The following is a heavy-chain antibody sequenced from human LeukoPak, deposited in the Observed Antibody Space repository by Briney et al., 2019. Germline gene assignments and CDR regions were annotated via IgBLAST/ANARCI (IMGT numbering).Heavy chain of an antibody. D-gene: IGHD3-3*01. Sequence: ASVKVSCKASGGTFSSYAISWVRQATGQGLEWMGWMNPNSGNTGYAQKFQGRVTITRNTSISTAYMELSSLRSEDTAVYYCARAFTIFGVVILDYWGQGTLVTVSS. V-gene: IGHV1-8*03. CDR1: GGTFSSYA. J-gene: IGHJ4*02. CDR3: ARAFTIFGVVILDY. CDR2: MNPNSGNT.